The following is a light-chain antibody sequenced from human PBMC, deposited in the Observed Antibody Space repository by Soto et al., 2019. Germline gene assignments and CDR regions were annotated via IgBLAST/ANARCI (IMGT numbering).Light chain of an antibody. Sequence: QSALTQPASVSGSPGQSITISCTGTSSDVGGYNYVSWYQQHPGKAPKLMIYEVSNRPSGVSNRFSGSKSGHTASLTISGLQAEDESDYYCSSYTISSTPIVFGTGTKLTVL. V-gene: IGLV2-14*01. J-gene: IGLJ1*01. CDR1: SSDVGGYNY. CDR2: EVS. CDR3: SSYTISSTPIV.